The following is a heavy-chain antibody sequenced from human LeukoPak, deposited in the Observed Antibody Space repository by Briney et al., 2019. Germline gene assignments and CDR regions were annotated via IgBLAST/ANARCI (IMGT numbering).Heavy chain of an antibody. D-gene: IGHD4/OR15-4a*01. CDR1: GGSISSSSYY. V-gene: IGHV4-39*07. CDR3: ARGRIPGYGGY. J-gene: IGHJ4*02. CDR2: INHSGST. Sequence: PSETLSLTCTVSGGSISSSSYYWGWIRQPPGKGLEWIGEINHSGSTNYNPSLKSRVTISVDTSKNQFSLKLSSVTAADTAVYYCARGRIPGYGGYWGQGTLVTVSS.